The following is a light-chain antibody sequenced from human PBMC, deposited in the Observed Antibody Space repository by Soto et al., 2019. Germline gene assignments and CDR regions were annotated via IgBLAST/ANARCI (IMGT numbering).Light chain of an antibody. CDR1: SSNIGNNY. Sequence: PGQKVTLSCSGSSSNIGNNYVSWYQQLPGTAPKLLIYDNNKRPSGIPDRFSGSKSGTSATLGITGLQTGDEADYYCGTWDSSLSAYVFGTGTKVTVL. V-gene: IGLV1-51*01. J-gene: IGLJ1*01. CDR2: DNN. CDR3: GTWDSSLSAYV.